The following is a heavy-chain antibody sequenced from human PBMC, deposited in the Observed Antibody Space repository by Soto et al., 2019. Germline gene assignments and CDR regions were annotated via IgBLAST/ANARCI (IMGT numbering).Heavy chain of an antibody. Sequence: SLRLSCSASVFTFDNYEMNWFRQAPGKGLEWVSYISSSGSMMYYADSVKGRFSISRDNAKNSLFLQMNSLRAEDTAVYYCAKEATNINNFHYWGQGTLVTVSS. D-gene: IGHD1-26*01. CDR3: AKEATNINNFHY. CDR2: ISSSGSMM. CDR1: VFTFDNYE. V-gene: IGHV3-48*03. J-gene: IGHJ4*02.